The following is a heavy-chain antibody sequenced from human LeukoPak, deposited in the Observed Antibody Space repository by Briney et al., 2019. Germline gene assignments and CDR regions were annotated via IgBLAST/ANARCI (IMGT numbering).Heavy chain of an antibody. CDR1: GFNFGDYA. CDR3: TRTPTGYCSSISCYADY. D-gene: IGHD2-2*01. CDR2: IRNKAYGGTT. J-gene: IGHJ4*02. Sequence: KSGGSLRLSCTASGFNFGDYAMSRFRQAPGKGLEWVGFIRNKAYGGTTEYAASVKGRFTISRDDSKSIAYLQMNSLKTEDTAVYYCTRTPTGYCSSISCYADYWGQGTLVTVSS. V-gene: IGHV3-49*05.